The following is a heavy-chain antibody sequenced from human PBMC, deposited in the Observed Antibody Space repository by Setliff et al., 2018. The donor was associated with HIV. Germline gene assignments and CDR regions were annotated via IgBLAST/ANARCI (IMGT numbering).Heavy chain of an antibody. CDR1: GYTFTSYD. D-gene: IGHD2-2*01. V-gene: IGHV1-8*03. Sequence: GASVKVSCKASGYTFTSYDLNWVRRATGQGLEWMGWMNPNSGNTGYAQKFQGRVTLTRNTSIRTAYMELSSLRSEDTALYYCARVRVQDIVVVPAAKGVGRGNWFDPWGQGTQVTVSS. J-gene: IGHJ5*02. CDR2: MNPNSGNT. CDR3: ARVRVQDIVVVPAAKGVGRGNWFDP.